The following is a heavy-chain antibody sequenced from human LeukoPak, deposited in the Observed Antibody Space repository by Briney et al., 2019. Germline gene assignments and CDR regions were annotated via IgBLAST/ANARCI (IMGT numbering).Heavy chain of an antibody. CDR3: ARVSQRGYSYGPFDY. V-gene: IGHV4-59*01. CDR1: GGSFSGYY. J-gene: IGHJ4*02. CDR2: IYYSGST. D-gene: IGHD5-18*01. Sequence: SETLSLTCAVYGGSFSGYYWSWIRQPPGKGLEWIGYIYYSGSTNYNPSLKSRVTISVDTSKNQFSLKLSSVTAADTAVYYCARVSQRGYSYGPFDYWGQGTLVTVSS.